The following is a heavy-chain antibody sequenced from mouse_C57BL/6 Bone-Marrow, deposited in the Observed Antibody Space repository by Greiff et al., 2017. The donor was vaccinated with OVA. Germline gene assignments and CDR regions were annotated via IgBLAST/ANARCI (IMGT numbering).Heavy chain of an antibody. Sequence: EVKLMESGGGLVKPGGSLKLSCAASGFTFSSYAMSWVRQTPEKRLAWVATISDGGSYTYYPDNVKGRFTISRDNAKNNLYLQMSHLKSEDTAMYYCAREGDGNYGDAMDYWGQGTSVTVSS. CDR3: AREGDGNYGDAMDY. J-gene: IGHJ4*01. CDR1: GFTFSSYA. CDR2: ISDGGSYT. V-gene: IGHV5-4*01. D-gene: IGHD2-1*01.